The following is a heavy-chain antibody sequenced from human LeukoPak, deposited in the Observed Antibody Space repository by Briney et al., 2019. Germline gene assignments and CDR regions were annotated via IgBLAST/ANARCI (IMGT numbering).Heavy chain of an antibody. V-gene: IGHV3-53*05. CDR1: GLSVSSNY. D-gene: IGHD5-18*01. CDR2: IYSGGST. CDR3: ARDSGYSYGDY. Sequence: QPGGSLRLSCAASGLSVSSNYMTWVRQAPGKGLEWVSVIYSGGSTYYADSVKGRFTSSRDNSKDTLYLQMSSLRSEDTAVYYCARDSGYSYGDYWGQGTLVTVSS. J-gene: IGHJ4*02.